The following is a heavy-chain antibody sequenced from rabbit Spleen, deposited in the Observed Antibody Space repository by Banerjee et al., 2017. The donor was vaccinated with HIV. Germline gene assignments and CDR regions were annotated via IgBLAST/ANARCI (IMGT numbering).Heavy chain of an antibody. CDR1: GFDFSSYY. CDR3: ARDPAYSSGSGSAIPYL. D-gene: IGHD1-1*01. CDR2: IDPFFGTT. J-gene: IGHJ6*01. Sequence: QSLEESGGGLVQPGGSLKLSCKGSGFDFSSYYMSWVRQAPGKGLEWIGYIDPFFGTTYYASWVNGRFTISNDNAQNTVFLQMTSLTVADTATYFCARDPAYSSGSGSAIPYLWGQGTLVTVS. V-gene: IGHV1S7*01.